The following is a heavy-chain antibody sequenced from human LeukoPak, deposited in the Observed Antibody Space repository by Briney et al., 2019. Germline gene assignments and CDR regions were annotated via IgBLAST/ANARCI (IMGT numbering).Heavy chain of an antibody. Sequence: ASVKVSCKASGYTFTGYYMHWVRQAPGQGLEWMGWINPNSGGTNYAQKSQGRVTMTRDTSISTAYMELSRLRSDDTAVYYCARGPTYCSSTSCYRYNWFDPWGQGTLVTVSS. CDR3: ARGPTYCSSTSCYRYNWFDP. V-gene: IGHV1-2*02. CDR2: INPNSGGT. D-gene: IGHD2-2*02. J-gene: IGHJ5*02. CDR1: GYTFTGYY.